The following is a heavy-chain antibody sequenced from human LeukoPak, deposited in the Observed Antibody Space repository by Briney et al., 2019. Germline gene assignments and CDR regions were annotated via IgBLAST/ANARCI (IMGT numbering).Heavy chain of an antibody. D-gene: IGHD4-11*01. CDR3: ARASRSLQADY. J-gene: IGHJ4*02. CDR2: IYYSGST. Sequence: XXWIGYIYYSGSTYYNPSLKSRVIISVDTSKNQFSLKLSSVTAADTAVYYCARASRSLQADYWGQGTLVTVSS. V-gene: IGHV4-31*02.